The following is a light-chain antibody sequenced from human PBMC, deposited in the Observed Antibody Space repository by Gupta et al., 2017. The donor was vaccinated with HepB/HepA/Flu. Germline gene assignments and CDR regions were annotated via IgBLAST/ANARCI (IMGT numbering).Light chain of an antibody. CDR2: WAS. CDR1: QSVLISSNNKNY. CDR3: QQYYSTPTWT. V-gene: IGKV4-1*01. J-gene: IGKJ1*01. Sequence: DIVMTQSPDSLAVSLGERATINCKSSQSVLISSNNKNYLSWYQQKPGQPPKLLIYWASTRASGVPERFSGSGSGTDFTLTISSRQAEDVAVYYCQQYYSTPTWTFGQGTKVEIK.